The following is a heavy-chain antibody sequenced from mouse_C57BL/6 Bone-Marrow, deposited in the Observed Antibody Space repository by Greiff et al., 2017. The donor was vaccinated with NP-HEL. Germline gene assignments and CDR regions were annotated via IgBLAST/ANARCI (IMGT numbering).Heavy chain of an antibody. CDR1: GFTFSSYA. Sequence: EVKLMESGGGLVKPGGSLKLSCAASGFTFSSYAMSWVRQTPEKRLAWVATISDGGSYTYYPDNVKGRFTISRDNAKNNLYLQMSHLKSEDTAMYYCARGDYDGFAYWGQGTLVTVSA. V-gene: IGHV5-4*03. CDR3: ARGDYDGFAY. CDR2: ISDGGSYT. D-gene: IGHD2-4*01. J-gene: IGHJ3*01.